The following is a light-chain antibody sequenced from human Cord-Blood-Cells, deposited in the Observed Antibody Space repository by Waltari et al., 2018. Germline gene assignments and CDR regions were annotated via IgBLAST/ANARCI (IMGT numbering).Light chain of an antibody. CDR3: CSYAGSSTFWV. CDR2: EGS. Sequence: SALTQPASVSGSPGQSTTISCTGTSSDVGSFNLVSWYQQHPGKAPKLMIYEGSKRPSGVSNRFSGSKSGNTASLTISGLQAEDEADYYCCSYAGSSTFWVFGGGTKLTVL. J-gene: IGLJ3*02. CDR1: SSDVGSFNL. V-gene: IGLV2-23*01.